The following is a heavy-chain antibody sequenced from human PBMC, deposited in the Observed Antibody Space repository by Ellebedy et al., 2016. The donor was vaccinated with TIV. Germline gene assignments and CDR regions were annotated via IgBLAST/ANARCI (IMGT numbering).Heavy chain of an antibody. CDR1: GGTFSSYA. D-gene: IGHD3-3*01. CDR3: AREYDFWRFDP. CDR2: IIPIFGTA. V-gene: IGHV1-69*13. Sequence: SVKVSXXASGGTFSSYAISWVRQAPGQGLEWMGGIIPIFGTANYAQKFQGRVTITADESTSTAYMELSSLRSEDTAVYYCAREYDFWRFDPWGQGTLVTVSS. J-gene: IGHJ5*02.